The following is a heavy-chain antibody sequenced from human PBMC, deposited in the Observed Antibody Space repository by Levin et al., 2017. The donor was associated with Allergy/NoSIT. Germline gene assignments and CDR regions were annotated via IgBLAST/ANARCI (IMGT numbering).Heavy chain of an antibody. Sequence: GESLKISCAASGFTFSSYAMSWVRQAPGKGLEWVSAISGSGSSTYYAASVKGRFTISRDNSKNTLYLQMNSLRAEDAAIFYCAKDNRPSNWGQGTLVTVSS. J-gene: IGHJ4*02. V-gene: IGHV3-23*01. CDR2: ISGSGSST. CDR1: GFTFSSYA. CDR3: AKDNRPSN. D-gene: IGHD1-14*01.